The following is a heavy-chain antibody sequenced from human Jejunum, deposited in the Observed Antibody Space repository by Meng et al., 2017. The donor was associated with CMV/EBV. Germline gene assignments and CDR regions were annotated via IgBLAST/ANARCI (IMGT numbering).Heavy chain of an antibody. CDR2: IYNSVST. CDR3: ARDQPADY. V-gene: IGHV4-61*01. J-gene: IGHJ4*02. CDR1: GESVSGGSYY. Sequence: LSHPGTVSGESVSGGSYYWTWIRQAPGKGLEWIGYIYNSVSTNYNPSLKSRVTISVDTSKNQFSLKLTSVTAADTAVYYCARDQPADYWGQGTLVTVSS.